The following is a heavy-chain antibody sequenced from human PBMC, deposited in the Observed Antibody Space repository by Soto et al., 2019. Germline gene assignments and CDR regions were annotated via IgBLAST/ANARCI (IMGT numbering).Heavy chain of an antibody. D-gene: IGHD2-2*01. CDR1: GYTFTSYG. V-gene: IGHV1-18*01. CDR3: ARDPPNIVVVPAALTTHDYGEHSPLDY. Sequence: ASVKVSCKASGYTFTSYGISWVRQAPGQGLEWMGWISAYNGNTNYAQKLQGRVTMTTDTSTSTAYMELRSLRSDDTAVYYCARDPPNIVVVPAALTTHDYGEHSPLDYWGQGTLVTVAS. CDR2: ISAYNGNT. J-gene: IGHJ4*02.